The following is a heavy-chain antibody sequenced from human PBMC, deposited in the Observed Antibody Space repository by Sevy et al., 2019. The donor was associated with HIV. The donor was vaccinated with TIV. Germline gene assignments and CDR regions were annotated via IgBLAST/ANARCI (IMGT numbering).Heavy chain of an antibody. Sequence: GGSLRLSCAASGFTFSTHAMHWVRQAPGKGLEWVAAISYDGKNKYYADSVKGQFTISRDDSKNTLFLQMKSLTPEDTAVYYCSRDAGYDTYGDYPSDYWGQGTLVTVSS. D-gene: IGHD3-22*01. J-gene: IGHJ4*02. CDR1: GFTFSTHA. CDR3: SRDAGYDTYGDYPSDY. V-gene: IGHV3-30*03. CDR2: ISYDGKNK.